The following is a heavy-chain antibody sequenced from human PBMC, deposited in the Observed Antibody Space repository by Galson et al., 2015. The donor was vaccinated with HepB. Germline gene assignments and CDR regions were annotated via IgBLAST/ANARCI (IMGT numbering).Heavy chain of an antibody. CDR2: ISSSSGTYT. D-gene: IGHD4-17*01. V-gene: IGHV3-11*06. CDR3: ARVADSHYGDHTHFDS. CDR1: GFTFRDYY. Sequence: SLRLSCAASGFTFRDYYMSWIRQTPGKGLEWLSYISSSSGTYTNYADSVKGRLTISRDNAENSLYLQMSSLRVEDTAVYYCARVADSHYGDHTHFDSWGQGTLVTVSS. J-gene: IGHJ4*02.